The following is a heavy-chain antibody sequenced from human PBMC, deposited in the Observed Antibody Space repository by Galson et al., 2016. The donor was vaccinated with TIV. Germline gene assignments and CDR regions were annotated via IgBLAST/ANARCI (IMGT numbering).Heavy chain of an antibody. J-gene: IGHJ6*02. D-gene: IGHD5-18*01. CDR3: ARGFNYGFDFYYGMDV. Sequence: SVKVSCKASGYPFSAYYIHWVRQAPGQGLEWMGWINPYGADTNYEQRFQGRVSMTSDTSINTAYMELSSLRSDDTAIFFCARGFNYGFDFYYGMDVWGQGPTITVSS. CDR1: GYPFSAYY. CDR2: INPYGADT. V-gene: IGHV1-2*02.